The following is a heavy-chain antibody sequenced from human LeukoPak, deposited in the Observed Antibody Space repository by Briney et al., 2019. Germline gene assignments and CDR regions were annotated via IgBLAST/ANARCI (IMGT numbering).Heavy chain of an antibody. CDR1: GFTFSNYN. CDR3: AICGGGACHKGYSDH. CDR2: ISTGGSYT. Sequence: KPGGSLRLSCAASGFTFSNYNMNWARQAPGQGLEWVSSISTGGSYTHYADSLKVRFTISRDNAKNSLYLQMNSLRAEDTAVYYCAICGGGACHKGYSDHWGQGTLVTVSS. D-gene: IGHD2-21*01. V-gene: IGHV3-21*01. J-gene: IGHJ4*02.